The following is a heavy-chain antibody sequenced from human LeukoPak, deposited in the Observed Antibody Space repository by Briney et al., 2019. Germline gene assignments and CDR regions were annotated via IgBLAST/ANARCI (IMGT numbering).Heavy chain of an antibody. CDR2: IWYDGSNK. CDR1: GFTFSSYG. Sequence: GRSLRLSCAASGFTFSSYGMHWVRQAPGKGLEWVAVIWYDGSNKYYADSVKGRFTISRDNSKNTLYLQMNSPRAEDTAVYYCARNPAVWFGELPPDYWGQGTLVTVSS. CDR3: ARNPAVWFGELPPDY. D-gene: IGHD3-10*01. J-gene: IGHJ4*02. V-gene: IGHV3-33*01.